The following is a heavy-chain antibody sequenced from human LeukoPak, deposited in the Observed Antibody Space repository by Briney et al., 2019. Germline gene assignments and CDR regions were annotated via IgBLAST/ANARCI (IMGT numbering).Heavy chain of an antibody. D-gene: IGHD3-16*01. J-gene: IGHJ3*02. CDR3: ARDTSTLVGAYAFDI. CDR1: EYTFAGYY. V-gene: IGHV1-2*02. Sequence: GASVKVSCKASEYTFAGYYIHWVRQAPGQGLEWMGWINPNSGDTHYAQKFQGRVTMTRDTSISTAYMELSRLRSDDTAVYYCARDTSTLVGAYAFDIWGQGTMVTVSS. CDR2: INPNSGDT.